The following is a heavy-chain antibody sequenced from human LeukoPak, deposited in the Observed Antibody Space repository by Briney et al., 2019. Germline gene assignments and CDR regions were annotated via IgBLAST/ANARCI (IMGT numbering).Heavy chain of an antibody. CDR2: ISSSSSYI. D-gene: IGHD1-26*01. CDR3: ARDLGSYSAYFDY. V-gene: IGHV3-21*01. Sequence: NAGGSLRLSCAASGFTFSSYSMNWVRQAPGKGLEWVSSISSSSSYIYYADSVKGRFTISRDNAKNSLYLQMSSLRAEDTAVYYCARDLGSYSAYFDYWGQGTLVTVSS. CDR1: GFTFSSYS. J-gene: IGHJ4*02.